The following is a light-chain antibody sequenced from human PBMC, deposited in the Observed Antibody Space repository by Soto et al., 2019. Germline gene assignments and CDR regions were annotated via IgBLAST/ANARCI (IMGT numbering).Light chain of an antibody. J-gene: IGKJ1*01. CDR1: QTISSW. CDR2: KAS. Sequence: DIQMTQSPSTLSGSVGDRVTITCRASQTISSWLAWYQQKPGKAPKLLIYKASTLKSGVPSRFSGSGSGTEVTLTISSLQPDDFAIYLCQHYNCYSVAFGQGTKVELK. CDR3: QHYNCYSVA. V-gene: IGKV1-5*03.